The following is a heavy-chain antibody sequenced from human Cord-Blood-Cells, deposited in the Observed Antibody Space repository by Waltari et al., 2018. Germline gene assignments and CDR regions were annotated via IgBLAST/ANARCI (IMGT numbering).Heavy chain of an antibody. CDR2: IIPIFGTA. Sequence: QVQLVQSGAEVKKPGSSVKVSCKASGGTVSSYAIRWVRQAPGQGLEWMGGIIPIFGTANCAQKFQGRVTITADESTSTAYMELSSLRSEDTAVYYCARGLSTGDFIQDDAFDIWGQGTMVTVSS. J-gene: IGHJ3*02. V-gene: IGHV1-69*01. CDR1: GGTVSSYA. D-gene: IGHD7-27*01. CDR3: ARGLSTGDFIQDDAFDI.